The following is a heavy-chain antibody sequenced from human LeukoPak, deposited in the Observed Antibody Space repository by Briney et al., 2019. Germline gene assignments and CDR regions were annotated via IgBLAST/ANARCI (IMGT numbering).Heavy chain of an antibody. J-gene: IGHJ4*02. D-gene: IGHD4-11*01. V-gene: IGHV4-59*01. Sequence: SETLSLTCAVSGGSMSSYYWSWVRQPPEKGLEWIGYIYYTGSTNYNPSLKSRVTISVDMSKNQFSLKPSSVTAADTAMYYCARGTTVSDYWGQGTLVTVSS. CDR2: IYYTGST. CDR3: ARGTTVSDY. CDR1: GGSMSSYY.